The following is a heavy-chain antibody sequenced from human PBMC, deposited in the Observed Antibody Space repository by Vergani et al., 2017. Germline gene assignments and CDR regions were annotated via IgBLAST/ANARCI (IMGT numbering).Heavy chain of an antibody. D-gene: IGHD3-22*01. CDR1: GFTFSSYA. V-gene: IGHV3-30-3*01. CDR2: ISYDGSNK. Sequence: VQLLESGGGLVQPGGSLRLSCAASGFTFSSYAMHWVRQAPGKGLEWVAVISYDGSNKYYADSVKGRFTISRDNSKNTLYLQMNSLRAEDTAVYYCNPYYYDSSGYYYLDYWGQGTLVTVSS. CDR3: NPYYYDSSGYYYLDY. J-gene: IGHJ4*02.